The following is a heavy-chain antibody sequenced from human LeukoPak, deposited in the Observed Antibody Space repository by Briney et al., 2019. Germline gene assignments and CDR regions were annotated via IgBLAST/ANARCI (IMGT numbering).Heavy chain of an antibody. CDR1: GFTFSSYA. J-gene: IGHJ4*02. D-gene: IGHD3-3*01. Sequence: GGSLRLSCAASGFTFSSYAMSWVRQAPGKWLEWVSAISGSGGSTYYADSVKGRFTISRDNSKNTLYLQMNSLRAEDTAVYYCARCYYYDFWSGYYGYFDYWRQGTLVTVSS. V-gene: IGHV3-23*01. CDR3: ARCYYYDFWSGYYGYFDY. CDR2: ISGSGGST.